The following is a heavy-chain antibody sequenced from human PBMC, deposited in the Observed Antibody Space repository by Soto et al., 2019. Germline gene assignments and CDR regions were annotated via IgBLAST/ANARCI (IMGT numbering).Heavy chain of an antibody. V-gene: IGHV3-11*01. D-gene: IGHD4-4*01. CDR3: ARESAMTTVTTAVAFDV. CDR1: GFTFSDYY. CDR2: ISFNGGTI. J-gene: IGHJ3*01. Sequence: GGSLRLSCAASGFTFSDYYMSWIRQAPGKGLEWVSYISFNGGTIYYADSVKGRFTISRDNVENSLYLQMNSLRAEDTAVYYCARESAMTTVTTAVAFDVWGQGTVVTVSS.